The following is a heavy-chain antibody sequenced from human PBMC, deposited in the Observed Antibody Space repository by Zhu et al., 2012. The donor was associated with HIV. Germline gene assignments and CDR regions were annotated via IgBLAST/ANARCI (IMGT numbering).Heavy chain of an antibody. CDR1: NGSISSYF. CDR3: ARSNSEWGRSLDP. CDR2: IYTSGTT. V-gene: IGHV4-4*07. Sequence: QVQLQESGPGLVRPSETLSLTCSVSNGSISSYFWTWIRQPAGKGLEWIGRIYTSGTTNYNPSLKSRVTMSLDTSKNRFSLNLSSVTAADTAVYYCARSNSEWGRSLDPWGPGTLVTVSS. J-gene: IGHJ5*02. D-gene: IGHD3-16*01.